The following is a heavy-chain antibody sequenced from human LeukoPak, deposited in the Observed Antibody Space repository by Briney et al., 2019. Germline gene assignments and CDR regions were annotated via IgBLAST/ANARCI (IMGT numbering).Heavy chain of an antibody. V-gene: IGHV3-48*03. CDR1: GFTLSTYE. CDR3: ARRGFYDTSGYLFDY. J-gene: IGHJ4*02. CDR2: ITTSGSTM. D-gene: IGHD3-22*01. Sequence: GGSLRLSCAASGFTLSTYEMNWVRQAPGQRLEWVSYITTSGSTMYYADSVKGRFTISRDNAKSSLYLQMNSLRAEDTAVYYCARRGFYDTSGYLFDYWGQGTLVTVSS.